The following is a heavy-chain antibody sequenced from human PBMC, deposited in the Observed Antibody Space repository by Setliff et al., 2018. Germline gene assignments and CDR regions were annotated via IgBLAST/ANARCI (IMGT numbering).Heavy chain of an antibody. CDR1: GFAFGTYG. CDR3: AKDSLEVVIALHGMDV. V-gene: IGHV3-30*02. D-gene: IGHD2-21*01. J-gene: IGHJ6*01. Sequence: HPGGSLRLSCAASGFAFGTYGMYWVRQAPGKGLEWVAFIRYDGYNKYYADSVQGRFTISRDNSKSTLFLQMDSLRDDDTAVYYCAKDSLEVVIALHGMDVWGQGTTVTVSS. CDR2: IRYDGYNK.